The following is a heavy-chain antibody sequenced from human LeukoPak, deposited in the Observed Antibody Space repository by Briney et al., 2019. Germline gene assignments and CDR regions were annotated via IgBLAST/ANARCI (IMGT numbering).Heavy chain of an antibody. V-gene: IGHV4-61*02. D-gene: IGHD3-16*02. Sequence: NTSETLSLTCTVSGVSISYATYQWTWIRQSAGKGLEWIGLISKSGTTNYNPSHKSRVTISIDTTKNQFSLKLTSVTAADTAVYYCARLLGPLDYVWGSSRSKWGQGTLVTVSS. J-gene: IGHJ4*02. CDR3: ARLLGPLDYVWGSSRSK. CDR1: GVSISYATYQ. CDR2: ISKSGTT.